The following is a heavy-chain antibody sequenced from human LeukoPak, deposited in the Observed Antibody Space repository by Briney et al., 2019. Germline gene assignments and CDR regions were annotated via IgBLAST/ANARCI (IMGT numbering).Heavy chain of an antibody. CDR1: GFIFSDYY. J-gene: IGHJ4*02. D-gene: IGHD3-16*02. Sequence: NPGGSLRLSCAASGFIFSDYYMSWIRPAPGKGLEWVSYISSSTSTTNYADSVKGRFTISRDNAKNSLYLQMNSLRAEDTAVYYCARVRTFGGVIAAWGQGTLVTVSS. CDR3: ARVRTFGGVIAA. V-gene: IGHV3-11*05. CDR2: ISSSTSTT.